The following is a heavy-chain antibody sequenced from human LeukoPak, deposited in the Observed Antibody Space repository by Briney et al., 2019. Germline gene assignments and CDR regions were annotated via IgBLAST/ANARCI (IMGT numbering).Heavy chain of an antibody. CDR2: ISGSGGST. V-gene: IGHV3-23*01. J-gene: IGHJ6*02. Sequence: GGSLRLSCAASGFTFSSYAMSWVRQAPGKGLEWVSAISGSGGSTYYADSVKGRFTISRDNSKNTLYLQMNSLRAEDTAVYYCAKDLGSSWYMGPFYYGMDVWGQGTTVTVSS. D-gene: IGHD6-13*01. CDR1: GFTFSSYA. CDR3: AKDLGSSWYMGPFYYGMDV.